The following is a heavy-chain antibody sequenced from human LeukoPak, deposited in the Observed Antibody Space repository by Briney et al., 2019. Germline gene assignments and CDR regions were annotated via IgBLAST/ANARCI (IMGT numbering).Heavy chain of an antibody. CDR3: ARVSYDSSGYYPDPSYYYYGMDV. CDR2: IIPIFGTA. V-gene: IGHV1-69*01. J-gene: IGHJ6*02. CDR1: GGTFSSYA. D-gene: IGHD3-22*01. Sequence: SVKVSCKASGGTFSSYAISWVRQAPGQGLEWMGGIIPIFGTANYAQKFQGRVTITADESTSTAYMEPSSLRSEDTAVYYCARVSYDSSGYYPDPSYYYYGMDVWGQGTTASLSS.